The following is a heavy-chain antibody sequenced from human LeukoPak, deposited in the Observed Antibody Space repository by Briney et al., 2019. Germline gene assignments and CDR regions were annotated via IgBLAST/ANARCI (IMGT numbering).Heavy chain of an antibody. CDR2: IYYSGST. CDR3: ASTNRKGITIFGVVTPEAFDI. J-gene: IGHJ3*02. D-gene: IGHD3-3*01. V-gene: IGHV4-59*01. Sequence: KASETLSLTCTVSGGSISSYYWSWIRQPPGKGLEWIGYIYYSGSTNYNPSLKSRVTISVDTSKNQFSLKLSSVTAADTAVYYCASTNRKGITIFGVVTPEAFDIWGQGTMVTVSS. CDR1: GGSISSYY.